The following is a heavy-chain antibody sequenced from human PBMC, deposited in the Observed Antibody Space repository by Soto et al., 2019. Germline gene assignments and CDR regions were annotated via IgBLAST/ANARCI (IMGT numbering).Heavy chain of an antibody. D-gene: IGHD3-16*01. Sequence: QVQLVESGGGVVQPGRSLRLSCAASGFTFSSYAMHWVRQAPGKGLEWVAVISYDGSNKYYADSVKGRFTISRDNSKNTLYLQMNSLSAEDTAVYYCARGPEMAYTPGVYYWGQGTLVTVSS. CDR2: ISYDGSNK. CDR3: ARGPEMAYTPGVYY. V-gene: IGHV3-30-3*01. CDR1: GFTFSSYA. J-gene: IGHJ4*02.